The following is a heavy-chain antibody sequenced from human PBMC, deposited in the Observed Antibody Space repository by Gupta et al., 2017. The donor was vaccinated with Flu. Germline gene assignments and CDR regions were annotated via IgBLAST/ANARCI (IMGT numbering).Heavy chain of an antibody. D-gene: IGHD3-10*01. Sequence: QVQLQESGPGLVRTSETLSPTCSVSGASIKNYYWSWIRQTPGKGLEWIGYIYYKGGTIYNPSLNSRATLFVDRSKSQFSLRLSSVTAADTAVYYCARHWFGESTWYTFDFWGQGTMVTVIS. CDR2: IYYKGGT. CDR3: ARHWFGESTWYTFDF. J-gene: IGHJ3*01. CDR1: GASIKNYY. V-gene: IGHV4-59*08.